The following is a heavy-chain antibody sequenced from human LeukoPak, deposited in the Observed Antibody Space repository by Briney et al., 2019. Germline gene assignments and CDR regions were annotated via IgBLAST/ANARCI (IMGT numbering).Heavy chain of an antibody. D-gene: IGHD1-7*01. V-gene: IGHV6-1*01. CDR1: GDSVSSDSAA. Sequence: SQTLSLTCAISGDSVSSDSAAWRWIRQSPSRGLEWLGRTYYRSKYYSNYAASVRSRITINPDTSKNQFSLQLNSVTPEDTAVYYCASETTLGNWFDPWGQGTLVTVSS. CDR2: TYYRSKYYS. J-gene: IGHJ5*02. CDR3: ASETTLGNWFDP.